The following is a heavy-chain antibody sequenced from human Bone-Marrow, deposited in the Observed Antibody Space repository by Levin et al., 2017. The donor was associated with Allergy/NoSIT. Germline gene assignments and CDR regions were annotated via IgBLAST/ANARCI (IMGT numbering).Heavy chain of an antibody. D-gene: IGHD2-2*01. CDR3: ARELGVVPAASWFDP. J-gene: IGHJ5*02. Sequence: SVKVSCKASGGTFSSYTISWVRQAPGQGLEWMGRIIPILGIANYAQKFQGRVTITADKSTSTAYMELSSLRSEDTAVYYCARELGVVPAASWFDPWGQGTLVTVSS. CDR1: GGTFSSYT. CDR2: IIPILGIA. V-gene: IGHV1-69*04.